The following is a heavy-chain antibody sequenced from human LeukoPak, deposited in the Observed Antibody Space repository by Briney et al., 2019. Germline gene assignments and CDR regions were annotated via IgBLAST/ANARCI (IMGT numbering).Heavy chain of an antibody. CDR1: GFTISSNY. Sequence: PGGSLRLPCAASGFTISSNYMSWVRQAPGKGLEWVSVIYVDSSTYYTDSVRGRFSISRDNSKNTLYLQMNNLRAEDTAVYYCARDFLNRQFDYWGQGTLVTVSS. J-gene: IGHJ4*02. CDR2: IYVDSST. V-gene: IGHV3-66*01. CDR3: ARDFLNRQFDY.